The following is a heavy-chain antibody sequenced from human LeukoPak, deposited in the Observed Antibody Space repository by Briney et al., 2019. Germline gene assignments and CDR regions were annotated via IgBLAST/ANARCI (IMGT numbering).Heavy chain of an antibody. D-gene: IGHD2-15*01. Sequence: PSETLSLTCAVYGGSFSGYYWSWVRQPPGKGLEWIGEINHSGSTNYNPSLKSRVTISVDTSKNQFSLKLSSVTAADTAVYYCARGLSCSGGSCVWGQGTLVTVSS. CDR1: GGSFSGYY. V-gene: IGHV4-34*01. CDR2: INHSGST. CDR3: ARGLSCSGGSCV. J-gene: IGHJ4*02.